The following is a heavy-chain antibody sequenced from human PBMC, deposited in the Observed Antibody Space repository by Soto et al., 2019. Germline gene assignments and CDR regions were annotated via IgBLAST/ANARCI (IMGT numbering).Heavy chain of an antibody. CDR3: ARDPPDCSSTSCYETLHNWFDP. D-gene: IGHD2-2*01. J-gene: IGHJ5*02. CDR2: IIPIFGTA. V-gene: IGHV1-69*13. CDR1: GGTFSSYA. Sequence: ASVKVSCKASGGTFSSYAISWVRQAPGQGLEWMGGIIPIFGTANYAQKFQGRVTITADESTSTAYMELSSLRSEDTAVYYCARDPPDCSSTSCYETLHNWFDPWGQGTLVTVSS.